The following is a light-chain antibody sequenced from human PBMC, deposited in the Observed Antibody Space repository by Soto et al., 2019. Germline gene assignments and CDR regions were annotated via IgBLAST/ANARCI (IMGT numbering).Light chain of an antibody. CDR2: EVS. CDR1: SSDIGGYKY. CDR3: SSFSSASTLYV. Sequence: QSVLTQPASVSGSPGQSITISCAGTSSDIGGYKYVSWYQQNSGKAPKLIIFEVSSRPSGVSNRFSGSKSGNTASLTISGLQAEDEADYYGSSFSSASTLYVFGSGTKLTVL. V-gene: IGLV2-14*01. J-gene: IGLJ1*01.